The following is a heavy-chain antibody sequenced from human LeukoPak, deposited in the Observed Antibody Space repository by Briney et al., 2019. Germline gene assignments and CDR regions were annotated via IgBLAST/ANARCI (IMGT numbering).Heavy chain of an antibody. V-gene: IGHV4-39*01. CDR3: ARQGVGATDC. CDR2: ITYSGST. CDR1: GGSISSSTYY. J-gene: IGHJ4*02. D-gene: IGHD1-26*01. Sequence: SETLSLTCTVSGGSISSSTYYRAWIRQSPGTGLEWIGSITYSGSTYYNPSLESRVTISVDTSKNQFSLRLISVTAVDTAVYYCARQGVGATDCWGQGTLVTVSS.